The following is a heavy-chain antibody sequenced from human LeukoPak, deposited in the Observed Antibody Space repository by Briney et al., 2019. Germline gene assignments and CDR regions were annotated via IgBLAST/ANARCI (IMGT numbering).Heavy chain of an antibody. Sequence: GRSLRLSCAASGFTFDDYAMHWVRQAPGKGLEWVSGISWNSGSIGYADSVKGRFTISRDNAKNSLYLQMNSLRAEDTAVYYCASHDYGDPIPFDIWGQGTMVTVSS. J-gene: IGHJ3*02. D-gene: IGHD4-17*01. CDR3: ASHDYGDPIPFDI. CDR2: ISWNSGSI. CDR1: GFTFDDYA. V-gene: IGHV3-9*01.